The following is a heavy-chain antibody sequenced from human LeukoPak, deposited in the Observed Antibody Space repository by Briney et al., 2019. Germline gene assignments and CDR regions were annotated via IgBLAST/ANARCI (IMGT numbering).Heavy chain of an antibody. D-gene: IGHD1-26*01. CDR3: AREGVGATNDAFDI. Sequence: GASVKVSCKASEYTFTGYHMHWVRQAPGQGLEWMGWINPNSGGTNYAQKFQGRVTMTRDTSISTAYMEVISLRSDDTAVYYCAREGVGATNDAFDIWGQGTMVTVSS. V-gene: IGHV1-2*02. CDR2: INPNSGGT. J-gene: IGHJ3*02. CDR1: EYTFTGYH.